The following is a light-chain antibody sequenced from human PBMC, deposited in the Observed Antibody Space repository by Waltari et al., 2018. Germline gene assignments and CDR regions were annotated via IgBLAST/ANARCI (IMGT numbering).Light chain of an antibody. CDR2: VDS. CDR1: KLGDEY. CDR3: QTWDSTAAVV. Sequence: SYELTQPPSVSVSSAQTASITCFGDKLGDEYARRYQQKSGQSPILVIHVDSKRPSGIRMRFSGSNSGNTATLTISGTQAIDEADYYFQTWDSTAAVVFGGGTKFTVL. V-gene: IGLV3-1*01. J-gene: IGLJ2*01.